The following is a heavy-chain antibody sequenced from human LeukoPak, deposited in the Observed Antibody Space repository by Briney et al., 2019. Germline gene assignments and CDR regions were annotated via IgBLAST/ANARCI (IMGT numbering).Heavy chain of an antibody. Sequence: PGWSLRLSCAASGFTFSSYGMDWVRQAAGKWLKWVAVIWYDGSNKYYADSVKGRFTISRDNSKNTLYLQMNSLRAEDTAVYYCAKDSTGAYCSSTSCYPYFDYWGQGTLVTVSS. CDR2: IWYDGSNK. J-gene: IGHJ4*02. CDR1: GFTFSSYG. CDR3: AKDSTGAYCSSTSCYPYFDY. V-gene: IGHV3-33*06. D-gene: IGHD2-2*01.